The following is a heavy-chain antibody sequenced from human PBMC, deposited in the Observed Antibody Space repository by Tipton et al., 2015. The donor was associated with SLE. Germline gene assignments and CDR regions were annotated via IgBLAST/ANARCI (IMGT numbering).Heavy chain of an antibody. CDR1: GGSISSHY. J-gene: IGHJ4*02. CDR2: IYYSGST. D-gene: IGHD1-26*01. Sequence: TLSLTCTVSGGSISSHYWSWIRQPPGKGLEWIGYIYYSGSTNYNPSLKSRVTISVDTSKNQFSLKLSSVTAADTAVYYCARDGRSGTVSYGVLVYWGQGTLVTVSS. CDR3: ARDGRSGTVSYGVLVY. V-gene: IGHV4-59*11.